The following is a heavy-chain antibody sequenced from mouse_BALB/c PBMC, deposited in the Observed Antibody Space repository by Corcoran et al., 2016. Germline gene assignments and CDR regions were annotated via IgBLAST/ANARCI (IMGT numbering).Heavy chain of an antibody. J-gene: IGHJ4*01. CDR1: GYSFTGYY. V-gene: IGHV1S34*01. CDR3: ARRNGNDAMDY. Sequence: LVKTGASVKISCKASGYSFTGYYMHWVKQSHGKSPEWIGYISCYNGATNYIQKFKGKATFTVDTSSTTAYMQFNSRTSEDSAVFYCARRNGNDAMDYWGQGTSVTVSS. D-gene: IGHD2-1*01. CDR2: ISCYNGAT.